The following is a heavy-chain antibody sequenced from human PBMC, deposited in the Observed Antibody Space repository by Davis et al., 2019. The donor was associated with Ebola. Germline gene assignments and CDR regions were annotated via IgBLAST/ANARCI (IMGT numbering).Heavy chain of an antibody. CDR3: ASPSGYLKY. Sequence: SETLSLTCTVSGGSISSYYWNWIRLPAGKGLEWIGEINHRGYTNYNPSLKSRVTISVDTSKNQFSLKMTSVTAADTAVYYCASPSGYLKYWGQGTLVTVSS. J-gene: IGHJ4*02. V-gene: IGHV4-34*01. D-gene: IGHD3-22*01. CDR2: INHRGYT. CDR1: GGSISSYY.